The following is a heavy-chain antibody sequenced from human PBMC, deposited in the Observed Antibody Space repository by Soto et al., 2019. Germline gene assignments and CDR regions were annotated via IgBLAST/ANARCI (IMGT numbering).Heavy chain of an antibody. D-gene: IGHD4-4*01. J-gene: IGHJ5*02. CDR2: IYYSGST. V-gene: IGHV4-39*01. CDR1: GGSISSSSYY. CDR3: ARQVTSNWFDP. Sequence: QLQLQESGPGLVKPSETLSLTCTVSGGSISSSSYYWGWIRQPPGKGLEWIGSIYYSGSTYYNPSLKSRVTISVDTSKNQFSLKLSSVTAADTAVYYCARQVTSNWFDPWGQGTLVTVSS.